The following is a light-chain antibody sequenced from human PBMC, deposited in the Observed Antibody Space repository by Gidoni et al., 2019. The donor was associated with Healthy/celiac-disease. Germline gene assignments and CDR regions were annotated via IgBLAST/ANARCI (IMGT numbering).Light chain of an antibody. J-gene: IGKJ3*01. Sequence: IQMTQSPSSLSASVGDRVTITCRASQSISSYLNWYQQKPGKAPKLLIYAASSLQSGVPSRFSGSGSGTDFTLTISSLQPEDFATYYCQQSYSTPGFTFGPXTKVDIK. CDR3: QQSYSTPGFT. CDR2: AAS. V-gene: IGKV1-39*01. CDR1: QSISSY.